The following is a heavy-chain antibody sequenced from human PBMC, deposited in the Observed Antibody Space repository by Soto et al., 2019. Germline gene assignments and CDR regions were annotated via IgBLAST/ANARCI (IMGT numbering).Heavy chain of an antibody. Sequence: QVQLQQWGAGLLKPSETLSLTCAVYGGSFSGYYWSWIRQPPGKGLEWIGEINHSGSTNYNPSLKNRVTISVDTSKNQFSLKLSSVTAADTAVYYCAGDCSGGSCYWGNYYYYYGMDVWGQGTTVTVSS. V-gene: IGHV4-34*01. CDR3: AGDCSGGSCYWGNYYYYYGMDV. D-gene: IGHD2-15*01. CDR1: GGSFSGYY. CDR2: INHSGST. J-gene: IGHJ6*02.